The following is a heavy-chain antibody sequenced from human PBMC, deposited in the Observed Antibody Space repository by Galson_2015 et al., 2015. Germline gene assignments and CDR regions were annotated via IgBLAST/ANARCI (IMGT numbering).Heavy chain of an antibody. CDR3: ARTSPLLDYWGQGTLVTVSSGSAGAFDI. D-gene: IGHD4-11*01. Sequence: SVKVSCKASGYTFTSYGISWVRQAPGQGLEWMGWISAYNGNTNYAQKLQGRVTMTTDTSTSTAYMELRSLRSDDTAVYYCARTSPLLDYWGQGTLVTVSSGSAGAFDIWGQGTMVTVSS. V-gene: IGHV1-18*01. J-gene: IGHJ3*02. CDR2: ISAYNGNT. CDR1: GYTFTSYG.